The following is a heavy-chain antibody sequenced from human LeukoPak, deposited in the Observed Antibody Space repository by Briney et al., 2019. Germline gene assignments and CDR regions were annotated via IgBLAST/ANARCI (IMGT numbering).Heavy chain of an antibody. D-gene: IGHD1-26*01. CDR2: IYYSGST. Sequence: SETLSLTCTVSGGSISSYYWSWIRQPPGKGLEWIGYIYYSGSTSYNPSLKSRVTISVDTSKNQFSLKLSSVTAADTAVYYCARGNSGSYYYYGMDVWGQGTTVTVSS. CDR1: GGSISSYY. CDR3: ARGNSGSYYYYGMDV. J-gene: IGHJ6*02. V-gene: IGHV4-59*01.